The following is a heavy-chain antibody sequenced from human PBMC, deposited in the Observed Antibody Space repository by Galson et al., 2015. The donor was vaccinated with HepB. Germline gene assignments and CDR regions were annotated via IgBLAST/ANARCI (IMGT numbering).Heavy chain of an antibody. D-gene: IGHD6-13*01. J-gene: IGHJ5*02. CDR3: AKDSVYSSSWRKVGWFDP. CDR1: GFTFSSYA. CDR2: IRYDGSNK. V-gene: IGHV3-30*02. Sequence: SLRLSCAASGFTFSSYAMHWVRQAPGKGLEWVAFIRYDGSNKYYADSVKGRFTISRDNSKNTLYLQMNSLRAEDTAVYYCAKDSVYSSSWRKVGWFDPWGQGTLVTVSS.